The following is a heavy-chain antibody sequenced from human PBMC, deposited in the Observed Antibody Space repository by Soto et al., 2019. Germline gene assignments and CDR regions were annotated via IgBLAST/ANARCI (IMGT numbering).Heavy chain of an antibody. CDR1: GGSISSGGYY. V-gene: IGHV4-31*03. Sequence: SETLSLTCTVSGGSISSGGYYWSWIRQHPGKGLEWTGYIYYSGSTYYNPSLKSRVTISVDTSKNQFSLKLSSVTAADTAVYYCARDALFYYDSSGSLGHYYGMDVWGQGTTVTVSS. D-gene: IGHD3-22*01. CDR2: IYYSGST. CDR3: ARDALFYYDSSGSLGHYYGMDV. J-gene: IGHJ6*02.